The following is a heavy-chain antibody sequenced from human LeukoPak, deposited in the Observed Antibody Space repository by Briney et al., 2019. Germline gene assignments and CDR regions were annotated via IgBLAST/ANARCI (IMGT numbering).Heavy chain of an antibody. Sequence: ASVKVSCKASGYTFISYAMHWVRQAPGQRLEWMGWINAGNGNTKYSQKFQGRVTMTRDTSTSTVYMELSSLRSEDTAVYYCARVTIAAALNPWGQGTLVTVSS. D-gene: IGHD6-13*01. CDR2: INAGNGNT. V-gene: IGHV1-3*01. J-gene: IGHJ5*02. CDR1: GYTFISYA. CDR3: ARVTIAAALNP.